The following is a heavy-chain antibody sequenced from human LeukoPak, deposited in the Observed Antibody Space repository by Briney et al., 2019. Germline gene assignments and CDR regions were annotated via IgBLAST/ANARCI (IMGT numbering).Heavy chain of an antibody. CDR2: LYHSGSA. CDR1: GASISSIGYY. V-gene: IGHV4-39*07. Sequence: SETLSLTCTVSGASISSIGYYWGWSRQPPGKGLEWIASLYHSGSAFSNPSLENRVAISIDTSKNQFSLKLSSVTAADTAVYYCARGAFCTSASCSTTQYYFDYWGQGTLVAASS. D-gene: IGHD2-2*02. CDR3: ARGAFCTSASCSTTQYYFDY. J-gene: IGHJ4*02.